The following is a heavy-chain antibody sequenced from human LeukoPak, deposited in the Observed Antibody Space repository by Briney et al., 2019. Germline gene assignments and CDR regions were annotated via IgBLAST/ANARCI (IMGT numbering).Heavy chain of an antibody. J-gene: IGHJ5*02. CDR2: ISISSSTI. D-gene: IGHD2-2*02. V-gene: IGHV3-48*04. CDR1: GFTFSSYS. Sequence: GGSLRLSCAASGFTFSSYSMNWVRQPPGKGLEWVSYISISSSTIYYADSVKGRFTISRDNAKNSLYLQMNSLRAEDTAVYYCARDGCSSTSCYTHWFDPWGQGTLVTVSS. CDR3: ARDGCSSTSCYTHWFDP.